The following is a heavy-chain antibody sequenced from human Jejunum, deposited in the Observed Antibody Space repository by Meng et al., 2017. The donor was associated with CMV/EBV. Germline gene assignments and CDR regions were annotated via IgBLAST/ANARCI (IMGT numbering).Heavy chain of an antibody. CDR3: VRETTGTTSGGWFDP. Sequence: QLQLQESGPGLVKPSETLSLTCTVSGGSISSSNYYWDWIRQPPGKGLEWIGTIHYSGNIYYNLSLKSRITISVDTSKNQFSLKLTSVTAADTAVYYCVRETTGTTSGGWFDPWGQGTLVTVSS. CDR1: GGSISSSNYY. V-gene: IGHV4-39*07. CDR2: IHYSGNI. J-gene: IGHJ5*02. D-gene: IGHD1-1*01.